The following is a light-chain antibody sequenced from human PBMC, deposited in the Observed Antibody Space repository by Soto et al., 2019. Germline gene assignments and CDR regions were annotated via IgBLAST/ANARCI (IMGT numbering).Light chain of an antibody. CDR2: LNSDGSH. CDR1: SGHSSYA. CDR3: QTWGTGIVI. V-gene: IGLV4-69*01. J-gene: IGLJ2*01. Sequence: QSVLTQSPSASASLGASVKLTCTLSSGHSSYAIAWHQQQPEKGPRYLMKLNSDGSHSKGDGIPDRFSGSSSGAERYLTISSLQSDDVADYYCQTWGTGIVIFGGGTKLTVL.